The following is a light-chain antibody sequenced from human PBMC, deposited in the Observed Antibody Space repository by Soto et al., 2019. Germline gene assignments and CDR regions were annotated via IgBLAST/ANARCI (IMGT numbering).Light chain of an antibody. CDR2: DAS. J-gene: IGKJ4*01. V-gene: IGKV3-15*01. Sequence: EIVMTQSPATLSVSPGESATISCRASQTVSSNLAWYQQKPGQAPRLLIYDASTRATGIPVRFRGSGSGTEFTLTISSLQSEDAAVYYCQQYNNWLALTFGGGTKVEIK. CDR1: QTVSSN. CDR3: QQYNNWLALT.